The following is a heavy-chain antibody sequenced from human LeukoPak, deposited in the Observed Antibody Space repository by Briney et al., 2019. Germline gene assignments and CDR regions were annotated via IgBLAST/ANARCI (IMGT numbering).Heavy chain of an antibody. CDR1: GFTLCRYG. Sequence: GRPLTLLCAASGFTLCRYGMQGVRRAPGKALEWGDVIKYDGTNTYNAGFVKGRFTITRDKYKNTMYLQVDSLRAEDTAVDYCARSGGRDWYPADHWGQGTLVTVSS. CDR2: IKYDGTNT. CDR3: ARSGGRDWYPADH. D-gene: IGHD6-19*01. V-gene: IGHV3-33*01. J-gene: IGHJ5*02.